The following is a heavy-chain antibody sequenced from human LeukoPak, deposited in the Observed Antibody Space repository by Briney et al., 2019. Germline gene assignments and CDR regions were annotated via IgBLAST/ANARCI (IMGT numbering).Heavy chain of an antibody. D-gene: IGHD3-10*01. CDR2: IHYSGNT. CDR1: GDSISSGDFF. J-gene: IGHJ6*02. V-gene: IGHV4-30-4*01. CDR3: SRVSGRLYYGMDV. Sequence: SETLSLTCTVSGDSISSGDFFWSWIRQPPGKGLEWIGYIHYSGNTYYNPSLESQVTISINPSRSQFSLKLTSVTAADTGVYFCSRVSGRLYYGMDVWGQGTTATVSS.